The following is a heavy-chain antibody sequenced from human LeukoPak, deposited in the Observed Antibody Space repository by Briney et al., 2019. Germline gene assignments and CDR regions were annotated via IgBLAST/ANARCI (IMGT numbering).Heavy chain of an antibody. D-gene: IGHD6-19*01. CDR1: GGSFSGYY. Sequence: SETLSLTCAVHGGSFSGYYWSWIRQPPGKGLEWIGEINHSGSTNYNPSLKSRVTISVDTSKNQFSLKLSSVTAADTAVYYCARASIAVAGLDYWGQGTLVTVSS. CDR3: ARASIAVAGLDY. CDR2: INHSGST. J-gene: IGHJ4*02. V-gene: IGHV4-34*01.